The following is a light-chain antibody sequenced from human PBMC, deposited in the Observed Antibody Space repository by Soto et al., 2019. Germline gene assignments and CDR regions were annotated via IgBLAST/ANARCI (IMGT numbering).Light chain of an antibody. CDR1: GSDLGGYNY. V-gene: IGLV2-14*01. CDR2: DVS. J-gene: IGLJ2*01. Sequence: QSVLTQPASVSGSPGQSITISCTGTGSDLGGYNYVSWYQQHPGKAPKVMIYDVSNRPSGVSNRFSSSKSGNTASLTISGLQAEDEADYYCSSYTSASTPLVFGGGTKVTVL. CDR3: SSYTSASTPLV.